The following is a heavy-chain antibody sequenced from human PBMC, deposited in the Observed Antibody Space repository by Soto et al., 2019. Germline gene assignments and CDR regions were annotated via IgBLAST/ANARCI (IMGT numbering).Heavy chain of an antibody. CDR1: GFTFSSYA. CDR2: ISGSGGST. CDR3: AKDRPSVLRFLEWSSDAFDI. D-gene: IGHD3-3*01. Sequence: RGSLRLSCAASGFTFSSYAMSWVRQAPGKGLEWVSAISGSGGSTYYADSVKGRFTISRDNSKNTLYLQMNSLRAEDTAVYYCAKDRPSVLRFLEWSSDAFDIWGQGTMVTVS. J-gene: IGHJ3*02. V-gene: IGHV3-23*01.